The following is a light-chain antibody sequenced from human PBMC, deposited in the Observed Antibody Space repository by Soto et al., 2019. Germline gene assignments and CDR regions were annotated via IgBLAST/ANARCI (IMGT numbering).Light chain of an antibody. CDR3: CSYAGSRRV. J-gene: IGLJ1*01. CDR1: SSDVGNYNL. V-gene: IGLV2-23*02. Sequence: QSVLTQPASVSGSPGQSITIPCTGTSSDVGNYNLVSWYQQHPGKAPKLMIYEVSKRPSGVSNRFSGSKSGNTASLTISGLQPEDEADYYCCSYAGSRRVFGTGTKVTVL. CDR2: EVS.